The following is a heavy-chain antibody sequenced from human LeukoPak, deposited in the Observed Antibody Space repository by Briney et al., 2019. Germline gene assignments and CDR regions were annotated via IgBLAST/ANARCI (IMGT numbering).Heavy chain of an antibody. Sequence: GGSLRLSCAASGFVFRNYFMSWARQAPGKGLEWVASIKNDGSEIYYVDSVRGRYTISRDNTKNSLYLQMSSPRAEDTAVYYCATDRGWRTSGYYLYYFEYWGQGTLVTFSS. CDR3: ATDRGWRTSGYYLYYFEY. J-gene: IGHJ4*02. V-gene: IGHV3-7*01. D-gene: IGHD3-3*01. CDR2: IKNDGSEI. CDR1: GFVFRNYF.